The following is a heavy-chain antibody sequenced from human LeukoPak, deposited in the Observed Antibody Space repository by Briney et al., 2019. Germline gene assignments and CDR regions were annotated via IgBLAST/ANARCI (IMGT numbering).Heavy chain of an antibody. CDR2: ITGSSGTA. D-gene: IGHD1-26*01. CDR1: GFSLSNYG. V-gene: IGHV3-23*01. J-gene: IGHJ6*03. Sequence: GGSLRLSCAASGFSLSNYGMNWVRQAPGKGLEWVSGITGSSGTAYHAGSVRGRFTISRGESKNTLYLQMSSLRVDDTAIYYCAKSGASPLYHMDVWGKGATVTVSS. CDR3: AKSGASPLYHMDV.